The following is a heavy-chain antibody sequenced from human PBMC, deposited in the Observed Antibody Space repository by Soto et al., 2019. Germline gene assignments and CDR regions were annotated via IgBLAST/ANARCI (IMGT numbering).Heavy chain of an antibody. V-gene: IGHV3-33*01. J-gene: IGHJ6*02. CDR3: ARDREQLWSNYYYYYGMDV. CDR1: VFTFSSYG. Sequence: PGGSLRLSCAASVFTFSSYGMHWVRQAPGKGLEWVAVIWYDGSNKYYADSVKGRFTISRDNSKNTLYLQMNSLRAEDTAVYYCARDREQLWSNYYYYYGMDVWGQWTTVTVSS. D-gene: IGHD5-18*01. CDR2: IWYDGSNK.